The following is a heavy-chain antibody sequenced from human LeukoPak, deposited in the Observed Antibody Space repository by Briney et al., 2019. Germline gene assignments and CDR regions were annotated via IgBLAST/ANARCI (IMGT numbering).Heavy chain of an antibody. J-gene: IGHJ4*02. CDR3: ARGLGGSGKVYSPV. CDR2: IHSIGGT. V-gene: IGHV4-59*12. D-gene: IGHD3-10*01. Sequence: SETLSLTCTVSGGSISDYYWTWIRQPSEKGLEWIGYIHSIGGTNYNPSLKSRVTMSVDTSKNQFSLKLSSVTAADTAVYYCARGLGGSGKVYSPVWGQGTLVTVSS. CDR1: GGSISDYY.